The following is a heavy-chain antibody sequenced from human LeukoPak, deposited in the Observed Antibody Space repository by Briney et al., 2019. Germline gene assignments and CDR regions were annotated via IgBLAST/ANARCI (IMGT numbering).Heavy chain of an antibody. J-gene: IGHJ4*02. D-gene: IGHD2-2*01. V-gene: IGHV5-51*01. CDR3: ARPVPATASDY. CDR1: GYSFTSYW. Sequence: GESLKISCKGSGYSFTSYWIGWVRQMPGKGLEWMGIIYPGDSETRYSPSFQGQVTISADKSISTAYVQWSSLKASDTAMYYCARPVPATASDYWGQGTLVTVSS. CDR2: IYPGDSET.